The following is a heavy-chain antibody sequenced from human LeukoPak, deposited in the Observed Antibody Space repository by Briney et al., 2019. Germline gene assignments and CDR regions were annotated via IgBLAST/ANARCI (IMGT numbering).Heavy chain of an antibody. D-gene: IGHD2-15*01. CDR1: GYSISSGYY. V-gene: IGHV4-38-2*02. CDR2: IYHSGST. J-gene: IGHJ4*02. Sequence: SETLSLTCAVSGYSISSGYYWGWIRQPPGKGLEWIGSIYHSGSTYYNPSLKSRVTISVDTSKNQFSLKLGSVTAADTAVYYCARDVTVAATLYYFDYWGQGTLVTVSS. CDR3: ARDVTVAATLYYFDY.